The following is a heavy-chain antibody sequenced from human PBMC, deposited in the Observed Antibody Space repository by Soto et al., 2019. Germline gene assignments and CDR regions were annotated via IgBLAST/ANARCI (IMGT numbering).Heavy chain of an antibody. J-gene: IGHJ4*02. V-gene: IGHV4-34*01. CDR3: ARGSRGSFSPFDY. CDR1: GGSFSGYY. Sequence: SETLSLTCAVYGGSFSGYYWSRIRQPPGMGLEWLGEINYSERTNYNPSLKSRVTISADTSKNQFSLNLSSVTAADTAVYYCARGSRGSFSPFDYWGQGTQVTVSS. D-gene: IGHD1-26*01. CDR2: INYSERT.